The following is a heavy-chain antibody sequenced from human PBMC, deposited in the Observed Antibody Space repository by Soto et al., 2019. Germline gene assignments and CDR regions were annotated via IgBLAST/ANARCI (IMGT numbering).Heavy chain of an antibody. CDR1: GFTFSSYA. CDR2: ISSSSSTI. D-gene: IGHD6-13*01. CDR3: ARGQPGIAAAGDFDY. V-gene: IGHV3-48*01. J-gene: IGHJ4*02. Sequence: GGSLRLSCAASGFTFSSYAMSWVRQAPGKGLEWVSAISSSSSTIYYADSVKGRFTISRDNAKNSLYLQMNSLRAEDTAVYYCARGQPGIAAAGDFDYWGQGTLVTVSS.